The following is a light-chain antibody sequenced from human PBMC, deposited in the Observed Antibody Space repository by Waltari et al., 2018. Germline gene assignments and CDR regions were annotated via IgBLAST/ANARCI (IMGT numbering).Light chain of an antibody. J-gene: IGKJ4*01. CDR3: QQYNNLPT. CDR1: QDINNY. Sequence: DIQMSQSPSSLSASIGDRVTITCKASQDINNYLNWYQQRPGNAPKLLIYDASDLATGVPSRFSGSGSGTHFTFTISSLQPEDVATYYCQQYNNLPTFGGGTRVEIK. CDR2: DAS. V-gene: IGKV1-33*01.